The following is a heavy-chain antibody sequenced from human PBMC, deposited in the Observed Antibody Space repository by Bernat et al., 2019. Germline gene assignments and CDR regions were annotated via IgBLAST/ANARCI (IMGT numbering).Heavy chain of an antibody. V-gene: IGHV3-49*04. CDR3: TGGAYDFWSGYKPRFDC. Sequence: EVQLVESGGGLVQPGRSLRLSCTASGFTFGDYAMSWVRQAPGKGLEWVGFIRSKAYGGTTEYAASVKGRFTISRDDSKSIAYLQMNSLKTEDTAVYYCTGGAYDFWSGYKPRFDCWGQGTLVTVSS. CDR1: GFTFGDYA. CDR2: IRSKAYGGTT. D-gene: IGHD3-3*01. J-gene: IGHJ4*02.